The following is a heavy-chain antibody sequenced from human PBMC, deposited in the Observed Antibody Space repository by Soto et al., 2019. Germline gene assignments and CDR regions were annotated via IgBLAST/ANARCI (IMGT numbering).Heavy chain of an antibody. D-gene: IGHD3-22*01. J-gene: IGHJ4*02. V-gene: IGHV4-30-2*01. CDR1: GGSISSGGYS. CDR2: IYHSGST. CDR3: ARLGYYDSSGPSSQNFAY. Sequence: PSETLSLTCAVSGGSISSGGYSWSWIRQPPGKGLEWIGYIYHSGSTYYNPSLKSRVTISVDRSKNQFSLKLSSVTAADTAVYYCARLGYYDSSGPSSQNFAYWGQGTLVTVSS.